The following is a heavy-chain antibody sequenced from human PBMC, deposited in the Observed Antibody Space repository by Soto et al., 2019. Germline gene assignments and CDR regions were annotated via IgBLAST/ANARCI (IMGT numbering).Heavy chain of an antibody. V-gene: IGHV3-53*04. CDR3: ARLRGSGSYHSDAFDI. J-gene: IGHJ3*02. CDR2: IYSGGST. CDR1: GFTVSSNY. D-gene: IGHD3-10*02. Sequence: GGSLRLSCAASGFTVSSNYMSWVRQAPGKGLEWVSVIYSGGSTYYADSVKGRFTISRHNSKNTLYLQMNSLRAEDTAVYYCARLRGSGSYHSDAFDIWGQGTMVTVSS.